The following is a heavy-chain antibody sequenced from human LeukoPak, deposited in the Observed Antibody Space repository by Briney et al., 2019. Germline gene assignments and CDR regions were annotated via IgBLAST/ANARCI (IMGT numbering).Heavy chain of an antibody. V-gene: IGHV4-34*01. CDR3: ARANGYDILTGYYTSSIDY. Sequence: SETLSLTCAVYGGSFSDYYWSWIRQPPGKGLEWIGEINHSGSTNYNPSLKSRVTISVDTSKNQFSLKPSSVTAADTAVYYCARANGYDILTGYYTSSIDYWGQGTLVTVSS. CDR1: GGSFSDYY. CDR2: INHSGST. J-gene: IGHJ4*02. D-gene: IGHD3-9*01.